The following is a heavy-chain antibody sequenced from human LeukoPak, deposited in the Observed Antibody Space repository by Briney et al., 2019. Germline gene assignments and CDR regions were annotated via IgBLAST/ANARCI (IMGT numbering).Heavy chain of an antibody. CDR3: ARDVFSLGSGRYVGGGFDI. Sequence: GGSLRLSCAASGFTLSTYSMSWVRLAPGKGLEWVSSISSSSTYIYYADSVKGRFTISRDNAKNSLYLQMNSLGAEDTAVYYCARDVFSLGSGRYVGGGFDIWGQGTLVTVSS. CDR2: ISSSSTYI. J-gene: IGHJ3*02. D-gene: IGHD1-26*01. V-gene: IGHV3-21*06. CDR1: GFTLSTYS.